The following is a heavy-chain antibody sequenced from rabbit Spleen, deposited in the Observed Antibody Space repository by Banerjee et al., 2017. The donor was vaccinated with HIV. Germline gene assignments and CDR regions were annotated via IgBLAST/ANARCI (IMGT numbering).Heavy chain of an antibody. CDR3: ARETSSGWGIVSFYFSL. D-gene: IGHD4-1*01. V-gene: IGHV1S40*01. J-gene: IGHJ4*01. CDR1: GFTLSSNYY. Sequence: QSLEESGGDLVKPGASLTLTCTASGFTLSSNYYMCWVRQAPGKGLECIACIYAGSSGSTYYANWAKGRITISKTSSTTVTLQMTSLTAADTATYFCARETSSGWGIVSFYFSLWGPGTLVTVS. CDR2: IYAGSSGST.